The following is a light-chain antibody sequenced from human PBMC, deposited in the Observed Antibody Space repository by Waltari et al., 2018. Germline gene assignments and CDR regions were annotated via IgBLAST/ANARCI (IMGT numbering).Light chain of an antibody. Sequence: EVVMTQSPATLSVSPGERASLSCRASQTIATNLAWYQQKPGQPPRPLLYDASTNAPSSPARFKCSGCGTEFTLTISSLQSEDSEFYYCQRYNRWPPITFGQGTRLEI. V-gene: IGKV3-15*01. CDR1: QTIATN. CDR2: DAS. J-gene: IGKJ5*01. CDR3: QRYNRWPPIT.